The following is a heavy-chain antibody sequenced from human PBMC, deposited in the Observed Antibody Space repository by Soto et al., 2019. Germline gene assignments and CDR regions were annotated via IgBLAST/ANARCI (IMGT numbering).Heavy chain of an antibody. V-gene: IGHV1-18*01. Sequence: GSSVKRSCKASGYTFTSYGISWVRQATGQGLEWMGWISAYNGNTNYAQKLQGRVTMTTDTSTSTAYMELRSLRSDDTAVYYCARDPVGATFDYWGQGTLVTVSS. CDR1: GYTFTSYG. D-gene: IGHD1-26*01. CDR3: ARDPVGATFDY. J-gene: IGHJ4*02. CDR2: ISAYNGNT.